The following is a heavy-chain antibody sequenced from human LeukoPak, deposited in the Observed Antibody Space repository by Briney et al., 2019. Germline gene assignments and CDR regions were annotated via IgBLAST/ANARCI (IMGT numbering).Heavy chain of an antibody. CDR3: ARYSALYKRVFDS. CDR2: ISSRGSDI. V-gene: IGHV3-48*03. CDR1: GFTVSHYE. D-gene: IGHD1-26*01. Sequence: GGSLRLSCEASGFTVSHYEMNWVRQAPGKGLEWVSYISSRGSDIYYADSVKGRFTISRDNAKNSLYLQMNSLRAEDTAIYYCARYSALYKRVFDSWGQGTLVTVSS. J-gene: IGHJ4*02.